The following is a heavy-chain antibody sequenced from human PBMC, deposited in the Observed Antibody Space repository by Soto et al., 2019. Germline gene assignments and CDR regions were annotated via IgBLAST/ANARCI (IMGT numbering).Heavy chain of an antibody. Sequence: QVQLVESGGGVVQPGRSLRLSCAASGFTFSSYAMHWVRQAPGKGLEWVAVISYDGSNKYYADSVKGRFIISRDNSKNTLYLQMNSLRAEDTAVYYCARDDCSGGSCYYDYWGQGALVTVSS. CDR1: GFTFSSYA. V-gene: IGHV3-30-3*01. CDR3: ARDDCSGGSCYYDY. J-gene: IGHJ4*02. CDR2: ISYDGSNK. D-gene: IGHD2-15*01.